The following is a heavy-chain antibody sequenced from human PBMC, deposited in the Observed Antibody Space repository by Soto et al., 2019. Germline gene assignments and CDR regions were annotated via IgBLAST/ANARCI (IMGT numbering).Heavy chain of an antibody. CDR3: VRGPSHGAFDI. V-gene: IGHV3-30-3*01. Sequence: QVQLVESGGDVVQPGRSLRLSCAASGSTFSSYDIHWVRQAPGKGLEWVAHISPDGNKAYYADSVKGRFIISRDIARNTVYLQVNSLRPEDTAVYHCVRGPSHGAFDIWGQGTLVTVSS. CDR2: ISPDGNKA. J-gene: IGHJ3*02. CDR1: GSTFSSYD.